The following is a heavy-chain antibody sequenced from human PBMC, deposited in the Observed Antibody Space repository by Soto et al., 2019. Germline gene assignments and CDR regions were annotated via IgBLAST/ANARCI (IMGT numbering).Heavy chain of an antibody. Sequence: PGKGLEWIVVISFDGGNTYYADSVKGRFTISRDNAKNSLYLQMNSLRAEDTAVYYCAREGYYLNWFDPWGQGTLVTVSS. V-gene: IGHV3-30*04. D-gene: IGHD3-10*01. CDR3: AREGYYLNWFDP. J-gene: IGHJ5*02. CDR2: ISFDGGNT.